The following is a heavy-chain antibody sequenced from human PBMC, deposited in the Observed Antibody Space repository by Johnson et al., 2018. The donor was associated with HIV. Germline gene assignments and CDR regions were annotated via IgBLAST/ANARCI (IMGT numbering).Heavy chain of an antibody. Sequence: MQLVESGGGLVQPGGSLRLSCAASGFTFSNAWMSWVRQAPGKGLEWVGRIKSKTDGGTTDYAAPVKGRFTISRDDSKNTLYLQMNSLKTEDTAVYYCTTPGYDTEDAFDIWGQGTMVTVSS. J-gene: IGHJ3*02. CDR2: IKSKTDGGTT. CDR1: GFTFSNAW. D-gene: IGHD3-9*01. V-gene: IGHV3-15*01. CDR3: TTPGYDTEDAFDI.